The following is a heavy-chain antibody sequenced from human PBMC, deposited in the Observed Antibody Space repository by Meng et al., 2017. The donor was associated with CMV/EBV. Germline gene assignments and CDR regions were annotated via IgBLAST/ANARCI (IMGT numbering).Heavy chain of an antibody. CDR2: IIPILGIA. J-gene: IGHJ6*02. Sequence: SVKVSCKASGGTFSSYAISWVRQAPGQGLEWMGGIIPILGIANYAQKFQGRVTMTRDTSTSTVYMELSSLRSEDTAVYYCARAEGLLISYYYYGMDVWGQGTTVTVSS. D-gene: IGHD2/OR15-2a*01. V-gene: IGHV1-69*10. CDR1: GGTFSSYA. CDR3: ARAEGLLISYYYYGMDV.